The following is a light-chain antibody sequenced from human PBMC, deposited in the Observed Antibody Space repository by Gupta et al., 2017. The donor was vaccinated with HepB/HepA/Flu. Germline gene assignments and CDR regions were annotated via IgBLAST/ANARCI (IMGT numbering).Light chain of an antibody. J-gene: IGKJ2*01. Sequence: DIQMTQSPSTLSASVGDRVTITCRASQSISNWLAWYQQKPGKAPKLLIYKASSLQSGVPSRFSGSGSGTEFTLTISSLQPDDFATYYCQQDNTYPYSFGQGTKLDIK. V-gene: IGKV1-5*03. CDR3: QQDNTYPYS. CDR2: KAS. CDR1: QSISNW.